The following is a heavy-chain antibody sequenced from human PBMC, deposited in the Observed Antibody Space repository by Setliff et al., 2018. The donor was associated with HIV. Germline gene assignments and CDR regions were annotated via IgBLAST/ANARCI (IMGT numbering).Heavy chain of an antibody. CDR1: GGSISSSNY. CDR3: ARVSAGKDYYDSSGYYYRFDY. Sequence: PSETLSLTCAVSGGSISSSNYWSWVRQPPGKRLEWIGEIHHSGTTYYNPSLESRVTISVDTSTNQFSLKLNSVTAADTAVYYCARVSAGKDYYDSSGYYYRFDYWGQGTLVTVSS. D-gene: IGHD3-22*01. V-gene: IGHV4-4*02. CDR2: IHHSGTT. J-gene: IGHJ4*02.